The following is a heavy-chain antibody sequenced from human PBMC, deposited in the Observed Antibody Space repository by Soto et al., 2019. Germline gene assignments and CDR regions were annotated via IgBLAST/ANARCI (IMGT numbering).Heavy chain of an antibody. Sequence: PSETLSLTCAVSGCSISSGGYSWSWIRQPPGKGLEWIGYIYHSGSTYYNPSLKSRVTISVDRSKNQFSLKLSSVTTADTAVYYCARHSGGYSSSWFDPWGQGTLVTVSS. V-gene: IGHV4-30-2*01. CDR1: GCSISSGGYS. CDR2: IYHSGST. D-gene: IGHD6-13*01. J-gene: IGHJ5*02. CDR3: ARHSGGYSSSWFDP.